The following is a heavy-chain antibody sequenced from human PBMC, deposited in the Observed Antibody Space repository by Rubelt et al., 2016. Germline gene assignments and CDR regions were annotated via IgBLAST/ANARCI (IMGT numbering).Heavy chain of an antibody. J-gene: IGHJ4*02. Sequence: PGDSVKVSCKASGYTFSSYAIHWLRQAPGHRLAWMRWLNAGYGDTRYSPNFQGRVTITRDPSASTAYMELSSLRSEDTAVYYCARGYCSGGSCYYFDYWGQGTLVTVSS. CDR3: ARGYCSGGSCYYFDY. D-gene: IGHD2-15*01. CDR1: GYTFSSYA. CDR2: LNAGYGDT. V-gene: IGHV1-3*01.